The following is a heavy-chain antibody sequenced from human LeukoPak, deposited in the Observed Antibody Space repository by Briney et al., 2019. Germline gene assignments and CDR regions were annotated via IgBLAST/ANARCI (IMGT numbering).Heavy chain of an antibody. CDR3: ARTSSSSSESLLFDY. CDR1: GGIFSSYA. J-gene: IGHJ4*02. D-gene: IGHD6-6*01. Sequence: ASVKVSCKASGGIFSSYAISWVRQAPGQGLEWMGGIIPIFGTANYAQKFQGRVTITADESTSTAYMELSSLRSEDTAVYYCARTSSSSSESLLFDYWGQGTLVTVSS. V-gene: IGHV1-69*13. CDR2: IIPIFGTA.